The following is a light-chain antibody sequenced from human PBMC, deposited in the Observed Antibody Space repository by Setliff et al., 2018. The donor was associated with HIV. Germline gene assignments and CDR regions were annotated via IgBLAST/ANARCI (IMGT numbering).Light chain of an antibody. J-gene: IGLJ1*01. V-gene: IGLV2-23*02. CDR1: SSDVGNYNL. CDR2: EVS. Sequence: SVLTQPASVSGSPGQSITISCTGTSSDVGNYNLVSWYQQHPGKAPKLMIYEVSKRPSGVSNRFSGSKSGNTASLTISGLQAEDEADYYCCSYAGSSTYVFGTGTKVTVL. CDR3: CSYAGSSTYV.